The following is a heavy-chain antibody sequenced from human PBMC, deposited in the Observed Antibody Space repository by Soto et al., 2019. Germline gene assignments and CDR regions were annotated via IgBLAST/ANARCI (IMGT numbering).Heavy chain of an antibody. D-gene: IGHD4-17*01. CDR3: AREADYVNWFDP. CDR2: ISSSSSTI. CDR1: GFTFSSYS. Sequence: EVQLVESGGGLVQPGGSLRLSCAASGFTFSSYSMNWVRQAPGKGLEWVSYISSSSSTIYYADSVKGRFTISRDNAKDLLYLQMNSLRAEDTAVYYCAREADYVNWFDPWGQGTLVTVSS. J-gene: IGHJ5*02. V-gene: IGHV3-48*01.